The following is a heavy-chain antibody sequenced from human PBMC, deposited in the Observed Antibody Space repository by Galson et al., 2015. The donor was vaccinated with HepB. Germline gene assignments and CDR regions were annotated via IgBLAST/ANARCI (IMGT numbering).Heavy chain of an antibody. CDR2: ISYDGSNK. CDR1: GFTFSSYG. J-gene: IGHJ4*02. CDR3: AKDDDIVVVPAAVDY. D-gene: IGHD2-2*01. V-gene: IGHV3-30*18. Sequence: SLRLSCAASGFTFSSYGMHWVRQAPGRGLEWVAVISYDGSNKYYADSVKGRFTISRDNSKNTLYLQMNSLRAEDTAVYYCAKDDDIVVVPAAVDYWGQGTLVTVSS.